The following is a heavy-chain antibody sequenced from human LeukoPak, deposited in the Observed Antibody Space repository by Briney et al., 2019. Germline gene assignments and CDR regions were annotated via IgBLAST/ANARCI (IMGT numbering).Heavy chain of an antibody. V-gene: IGHV3-53*05. D-gene: IGHD5-18*01. CDR3: ARDFAAGNSRYYFDY. CDR2: IYSGGST. CDR1: GFTVSSNY. J-gene: IGHJ4*02. Sequence: GGSLRLSCAASGFTVSSNYMSWVRQAPGKGLEWVSVIYSGGSTYYADSVKGRFAISRDNSKNTLYLQMNSLRAEDTAVYYCARDFAAGNSRYYFDYWGQGTLVTVSS.